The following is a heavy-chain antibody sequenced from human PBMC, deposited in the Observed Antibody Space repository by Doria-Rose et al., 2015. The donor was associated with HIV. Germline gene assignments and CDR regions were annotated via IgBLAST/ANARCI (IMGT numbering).Heavy chain of an antibody. D-gene: IGHD3-22*01. J-gene: IGHJ3*02. CDR2: ISSDGSNK. CDR3: AKDVGDIRRDEWATDYYDLSIAYPVQDPRAVVGAFDI. Sequence: WLRQAPVQGLECVAVISSDGSNKNYADSVKGRFTISRDNSKNTLYLQMSGLRPEDTAVYYCAKDVGDIRRDEWATDYYDLSIAYPVQDPRAVVGAFDIWGQGTMVTVS. V-gene: IGHV3-30*18.